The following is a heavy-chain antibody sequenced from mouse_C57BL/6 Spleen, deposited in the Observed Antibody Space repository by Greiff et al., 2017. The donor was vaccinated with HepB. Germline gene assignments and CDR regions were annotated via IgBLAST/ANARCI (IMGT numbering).Heavy chain of an antibody. CDR3: TSLYDGYFSYYAMDY. V-gene: IGHV5-9-1*02. Sequence: EVQRVESGEGLVKPGGSLKLSCAASGFTFSSYAMSWVRQTPEKRLEWVAYISSGGDYIYYADTVKGRFTISRDNARNTLYLQMSSLKSEDTAMYYCTSLYDGYFSYYAMDYWGQGTSVTVSS. CDR2: ISSGGDYI. D-gene: IGHD2-3*01. J-gene: IGHJ4*01. CDR1: GFTFSSYA.